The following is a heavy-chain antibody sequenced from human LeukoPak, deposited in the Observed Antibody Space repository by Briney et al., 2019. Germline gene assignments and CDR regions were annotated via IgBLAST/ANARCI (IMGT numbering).Heavy chain of an antibody. CDR2: INYSGIT. D-gene: IGHD2-2*01. CDR3: AKSGPAAGRPDAFDI. V-gene: IGHV4-39*07. Sequence: SSETLSLTCTLSGGSVTSSSFYWAWIRQPPGKGLECIGTINYSGITYYNSPLKSRVTISVDPSKNQFSLKLNSVTAADTAVYFCAKSGPAAGRPDAFDIWGQGTMVTVSS. J-gene: IGHJ3*02. CDR1: GGSVTSSSFY.